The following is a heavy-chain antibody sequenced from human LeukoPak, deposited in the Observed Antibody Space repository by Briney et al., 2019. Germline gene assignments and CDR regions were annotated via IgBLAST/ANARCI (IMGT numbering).Heavy chain of an antibody. CDR3: TTDSYYYGSGSYQPRDY. CDR1: GFTFSNAW. Sequence: GGSLRLSCAASGFTFSNAWMSWVRQAPGKGLEWVGRIKSKTDGGTTDYAAPVKGRFTISRDDSKNTLYLQMNSLKTEDTAVYYCTTDSYYYGSGSYQPRDYWGQGTLVTVSS. J-gene: IGHJ4*02. D-gene: IGHD3-10*01. CDR2: IKSKTDGGTT. V-gene: IGHV3-15*01.